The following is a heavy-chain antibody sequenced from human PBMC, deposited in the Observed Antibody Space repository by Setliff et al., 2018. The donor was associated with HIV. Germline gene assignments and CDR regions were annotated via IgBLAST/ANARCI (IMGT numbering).Heavy chain of an antibody. V-gene: IGHV4-4*09. CDR2: IYTSGST. J-gene: IGHJ4*01. Sequence: SETLSLTCTVSGGSISNLYWSWVRQPPGKGLEWIGYIYTSGSTNYNPSLRSRVTISIDTSKNQFSLKLNSVTAADTAVYYCATARSYYVFDYWGQGTLVTVS. CDR3: ATARSYYVFDY. D-gene: IGHD3-10*02. CDR1: GGSISNLY.